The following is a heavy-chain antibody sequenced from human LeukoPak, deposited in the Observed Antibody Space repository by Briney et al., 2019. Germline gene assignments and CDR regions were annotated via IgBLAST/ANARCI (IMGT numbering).Heavy chain of an antibody. CDR3: ASGQPLYYYYGMDV. J-gene: IGHJ6*02. CDR1: RGTFSSYI. Sequence: ASVNVSCKASRGTFSSYIISWVRQAPGQGLEWMGRIISILGIANYAQKFQGRVTITADQSRSTAYMELSSLRSEDTAVYYCASGQPLYYYYGMDVWGQGTTVTVSS. V-gene: IGHV1-69*02. CDR2: IISILGIA.